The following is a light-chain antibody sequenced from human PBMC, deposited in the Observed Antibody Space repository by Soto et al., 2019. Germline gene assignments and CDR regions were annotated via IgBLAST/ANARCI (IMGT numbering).Light chain of an antibody. V-gene: IGKV3-15*01. CDR1: QSVSDT. CDR2: SAS. Sequence: IVMSLSPATLSVSPGERATLSCRASQSVSDTLAWYQQKPGQAPRLLIYSASRGATGFPARFSGSGSGTDFTLTISSLQSEDFAVYYCQLYTYRPWTFGQGTKVDIK. CDR3: QLYTYRPWT. J-gene: IGKJ1*01.